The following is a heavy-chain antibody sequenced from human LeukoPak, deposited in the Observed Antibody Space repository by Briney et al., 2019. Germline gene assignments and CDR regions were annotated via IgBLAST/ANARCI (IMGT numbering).Heavy chain of an antibody. D-gene: IGHD3-16*01. Sequence: PSETLSLTCTVSGGSISSYYWSWIRQPAGKGLEWIGRIYTSGSTDYNPSLKSRVTISVDMSKNQFSLKLTSVTAADTAVYYCARAFWGSGIDYWGQGTLVTVSS. CDR3: ARAFWGSGIDY. J-gene: IGHJ4*02. V-gene: IGHV4-4*07. CDR2: IYTSGST. CDR1: GGSISSYY.